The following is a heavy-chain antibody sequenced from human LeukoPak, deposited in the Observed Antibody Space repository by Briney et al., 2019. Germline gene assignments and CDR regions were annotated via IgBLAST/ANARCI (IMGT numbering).Heavy chain of an antibody. V-gene: IGHV4-59*01. D-gene: IGHD2-21*02. CDR3: ARLNCGGDCYSDY. CDR2: IYYSGST. J-gene: IGHJ4*02. CDR1: GGSISSYY. Sequence: SETLSLTCTVSGGSISSYYWSWIRQPPGKGLEWIGYIYYSGSTNYNPSLKSRVTISVDTSKNQFSLKLSSVTAADTAVYYCARLNCGGDCYSDYWGQGTLVTVSS.